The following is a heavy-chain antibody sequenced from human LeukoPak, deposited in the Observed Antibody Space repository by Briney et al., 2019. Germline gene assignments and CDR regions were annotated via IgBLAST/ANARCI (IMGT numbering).Heavy chain of an antibody. J-gene: IGHJ4*02. V-gene: IGHV4-39*01. D-gene: IGHD3-10*01. Sequence: SETLSLTCTVSGGSISSSSYYWGWIRQPPGKGLEWIGSIYYSGSTYYNPSLKSRVTMSVDTSKNQFSLKLSSVTAADTAVYYCARVRLRGAIPPDYWGQGTLVTVSS. CDR3: ARVRLRGAIPPDY. CDR2: IYYSGST. CDR1: GGSISSSSYY.